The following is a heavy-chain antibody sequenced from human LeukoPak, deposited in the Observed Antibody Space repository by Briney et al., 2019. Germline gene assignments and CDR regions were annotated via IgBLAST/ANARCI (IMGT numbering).Heavy chain of an antibody. CDR3: ARGSRRNLLYFFDL. D-gene: IGHD1-14*01. J-gene: IGHJ4*02. CDR2: MNPNSGNT. CDR1: GYTFTSYA. V-gene: IGHV1-8*02. Sequence: ASVKVSCKASGYTFTSYAMHWVRQAPGQRLEWMGWMNPNSGNTGYARKFQGRVTMTRNTSISTTYMELSSLRSEDTAVYYCARGSRRNLLYFFDLWGQGTLVTVSS.